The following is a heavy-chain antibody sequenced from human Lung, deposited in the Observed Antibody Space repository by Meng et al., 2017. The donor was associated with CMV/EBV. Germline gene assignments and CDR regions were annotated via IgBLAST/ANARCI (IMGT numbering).Heavy chain of an antibody. V-gene: IGHV3-21*01. D-gene: IGHD5-18*01. J-gene: IGHJ6*02. CDR3: ARDLGNSYGYDYYYYYGMYF. CDR2: ISSSSSYI. Sequence: GGSXRLXCAASGFTFSSYSMNWVRQAPGKGLEWVSSISSSSSYIYYADSVKGRFTISRDNAKNSLYLQINSLRAEDKAVYYCARDLGNSYGYDYYYYYGMYFWXQGTXVTVSS. CDR1: GFTFSSYS.